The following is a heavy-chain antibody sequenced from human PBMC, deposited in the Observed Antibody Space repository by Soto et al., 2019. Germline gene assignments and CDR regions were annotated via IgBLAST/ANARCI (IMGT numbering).Heavy chain of an antibody. CDR3: AKDESGWEGPDY. V-gene: IGHV3-30*18. CDR2: ISYDGSNK. Sequence: HPVGSLRLSCAASGFTFSSHGMHWVRQAPGKGLEWVAVISYDGSNKYYADSVKGRFTISRDNSKNTLYLQMNSLRAEDTAVYYCAKDESGWEGPDYWGQGTLVTVSS. CDR1: GFTFSSHG. D-gene: IGHD6-19*01. J-gene: IGHJ4*02.